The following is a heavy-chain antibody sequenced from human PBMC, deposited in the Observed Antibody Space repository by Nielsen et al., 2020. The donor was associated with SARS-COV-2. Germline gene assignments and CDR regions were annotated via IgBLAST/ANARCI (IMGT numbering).Heavy chain of an antibody. CDR3: AKSQVGIGQWLGY. D-gene: IGHD6-19*01. V-gene: IGHV3-30*18. J-gene: IGHJ4*02. CDR2: ISYDGSNK. Sequence: GESLKISCAAPGFTFSSYGMHWVRQAPGKGLEWVAVISYDGSNKYYADSVKGRFTISRDNSKNTLYLQMNSLRAEDTAVYYCAKSQVGIGQWLGYWGQGTLVTVSS. CDR1: GFTFSSYG.